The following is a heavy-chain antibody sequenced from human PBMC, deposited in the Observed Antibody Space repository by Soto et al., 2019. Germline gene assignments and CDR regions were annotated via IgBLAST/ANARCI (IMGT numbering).Heavy chain of an antibody. CDR3: AKARPLDLGYYYYGMDV. CDR2: ISGSGGST. Sequence: GGSLRLSCAASGFTFSSYAMSWVRQAPGKWLEWVSAISGSGGSTYYADSVKGRFTISRDNSKNTLYLQMNSLRAEDTAVYYCAKARPLDLGYYYYGMDVWGQGXTVTVYS. V-gene: IGHV3-23*01. CDR1: GFTFSSYA. D-gene: IGHD3-9*01. J-gene: IGHJ6*02.